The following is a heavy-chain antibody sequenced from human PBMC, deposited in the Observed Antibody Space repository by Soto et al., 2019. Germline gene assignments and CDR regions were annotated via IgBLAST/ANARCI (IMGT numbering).Heavy chain of an antibody. CDR2: IYYSGST. D-gene: IGHD5-18*01. CDR1: GGSISSGDYY. J-gene: IGHJ6*02. V-gene: IGHV4-30-4*01. CDR3: AREVYSYGLGDYYYYGMDV. Sequence: SETLSLTCTVSGGSISSGDYYWSWIRQPPGKGLEWIGYIYYSGSTYYNPSLKSRVTISVDTSKNQFSLKLSSVTAADTAVYYCAREVYSYGLGDYYYYGMDVWGQGTTVTVSS.